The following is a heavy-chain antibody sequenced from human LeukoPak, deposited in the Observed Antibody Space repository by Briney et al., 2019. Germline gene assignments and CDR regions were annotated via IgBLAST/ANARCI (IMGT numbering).Heavy chain of an antibody. CDR2: IHYSGST. D-gene: IGHD2-2*01. Sequence: SETLPLTCTVSGDSMTSGVYYWTWIRQPAGKGLEWIGYIHYSGSTNYNPSLKSRVTISIDTSRSHFSLRLNSATAADTAVYYCARFRFCSGTPCFYDFDYWGQGILVTVSS. J-gene: IGHJ4*02. V-gene: IGHV4-61*10. CDR3: ARFRFCSGTPCFYDFDY. CDR1: GDSMTSGVYY.